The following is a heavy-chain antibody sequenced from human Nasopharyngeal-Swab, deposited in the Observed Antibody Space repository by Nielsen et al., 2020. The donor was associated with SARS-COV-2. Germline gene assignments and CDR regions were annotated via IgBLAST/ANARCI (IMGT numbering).Heavy chain of an antibody. CDR2: IYYSGST. D-gene: IGHD3-10*01. CDR1: GGSISSYY. J-gene: IGHJ3*02. V-gene: IGHV4-59*12. CDR3: ARVLRSGSYYAFDI. Sequence: SETLSLTCTVSGGSISSYYWSWIRQPPGKGLEWIGYIYYSGSTNYNPSLKSRVTMSVDTSKNQFSLKLSSVTAADTAVYYCARVLRSGSYYAFDIWGQGTMVTVSS.